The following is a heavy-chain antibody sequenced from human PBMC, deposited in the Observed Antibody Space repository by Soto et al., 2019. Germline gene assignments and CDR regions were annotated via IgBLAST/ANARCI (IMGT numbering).Heavy chain of an antibody. V-gene: IGHV3-43*01. CDR1: GFTFDDYT. CDR3: AKDRVIAAAGTWIYGMDV. CDR2: ISWDGGST. J-gene: IGHJ6*02. D-gene: IGHD6-13*01. Sequence: GGSLRLSCAASGFTFDDYTMHWVRQAPGKGLEWVSLISWDGGSTYYADSVKGRFTISRDNSKNSLYLQMNSLRTEDTALYYCAKDRVIAAAGTWIYGMDVWGQGTTVTVSS.